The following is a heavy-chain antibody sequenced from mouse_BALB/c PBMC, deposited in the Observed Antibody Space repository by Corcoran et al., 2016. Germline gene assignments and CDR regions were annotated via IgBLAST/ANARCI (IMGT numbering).Heavy chain of an antibody. CDR3: AGMGYYDGSGSHKTTYYYYGMDV. D-gene: IGHD1-1*02. CDR2: IIPIFGTA. CDR1: GGTFSSYA. J-gene: IGHJ1*01. Sequence: QVQLVQSGAEVKKPGSSVKVSCKASGGTFSSYAISWVRQAPGQGLEWMGGIIPIFGTANYAQKFQGRVTITADESTSTAYMELSSLRSEDTAVYYGAGMGYYDGSGSHKTTYYYYGMDVWGQGTTVTVSS. V-gene: IGHV1-81*01.